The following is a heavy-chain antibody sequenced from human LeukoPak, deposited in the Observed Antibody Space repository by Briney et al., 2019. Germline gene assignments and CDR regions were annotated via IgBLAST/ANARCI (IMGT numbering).Heavy chain of an antibody. CDR1: GYTFTSQW. CDR2: VFPRDSDT. CDR3: ARLNGYIDS. J-gene: IGHJ5*01. Sequence: GESPKISCKGYGYTFTSQWIGWVRQMPGKGLEWMGIVFPRDSDTRYSPSFQGRVTISVDKSINSAYLQWTSLKASDTAIYYCARLNGYIDSWGQGTQVTVSS. V-gene: IGHV5-51*01. D-gene: IGHD5-24*01.